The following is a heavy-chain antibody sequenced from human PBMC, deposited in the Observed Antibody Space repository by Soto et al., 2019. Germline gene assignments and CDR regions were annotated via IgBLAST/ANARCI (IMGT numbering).Heavy chain of an antibody. CDR3: ARRYGYYFDY. CDR2: IYYSGTT. CDR1: GGSISSSSYY. J-gene: IGHJ4*02. Sequence: SETLSLTCTVSGGSISSSSYYWAWVRQPPGKGLEWIGSIYYSGTTYYNPSLKSRVTISVDTSKNQLSLKLSSVTAADTAVYYCARRYGYYFDYWGQGTLVTVSS. D-gene: IGHD3-9*01. V-gene: IGHV4-39*07.